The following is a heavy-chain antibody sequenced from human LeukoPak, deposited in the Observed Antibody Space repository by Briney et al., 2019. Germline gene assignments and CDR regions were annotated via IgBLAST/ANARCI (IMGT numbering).Heavy chain of an antibody. CDR3: ARDMGSSSWYFRFDP. Sequence: PGGSLRLSCAASGFTFSGYGMHWARQAPGKGLEWVAVIWYDGSNKYYVDSVKGRFTISRDNSKNTLFLQMNSLRAEDTAVYYCARDMGSSSWYFRFDPWGQGTLVTVSS. D-gene: IGHD6-13*01. CDR1: GFTFSGYG. V-gene: IGHV3-33*01. CDR2: IWYDGSNK. J-gene: IGHJ5*02.